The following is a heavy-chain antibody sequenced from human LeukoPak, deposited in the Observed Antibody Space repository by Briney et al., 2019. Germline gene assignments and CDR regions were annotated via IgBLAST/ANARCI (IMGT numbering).Heavy chain of an antibody. J-gene: IGHJ6*02. Sequence: PGGSLRLSCAASGFTFGSYAMHWVRQAPGKGLEWVAVISYDGSNKYYADSVKGRFTISRDNSKNTLYLQMNSLRAEDTAVYYCARVGYSYGWDYYYYGMDVWGQGTTVTVSS. V-gene: IGHV3-30-3*01. CDR1: GFTFGSYA. CDR2: ISYDGSNK. D-gene: IGHD5-18*01. CDR3: ARVGYSYGWDYYYYGMDV.